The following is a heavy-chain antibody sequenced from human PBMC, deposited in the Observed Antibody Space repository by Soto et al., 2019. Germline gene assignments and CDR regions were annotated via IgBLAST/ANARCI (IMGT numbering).Heavy chain of an antibody. CDR2: IYHSGST. Sequence: SETLSLTCAVSGGSISSSNWWSWVRQPPGKGLEWIGEIYHSGSTNYNPSLKSRVTISVDKSKNQFSLKLSSVTAADTAVYYCARGYGSGSYYAYFDYWGQGTLVTVSS. CDR3: ARGYGSGSYYAYFDY. J-gene: IGHJ4*02. V-gene: IGHV4-4*02. CDR1: GGSISSSNW. D-gene: IGHD3-10*01.